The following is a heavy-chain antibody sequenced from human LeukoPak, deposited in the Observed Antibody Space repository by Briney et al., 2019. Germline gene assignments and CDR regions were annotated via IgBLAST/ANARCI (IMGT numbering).Heavy chain of an antibody. CDR2: ISSSGSST. CDR1: GFTFNNYE. D-gene: IGHD1-26*01. CDR3: ARGGVGVHFDY. Sequence: GGSLRLSCAASGFTFNNYEMTWVRQAPGKGLEWVSYISSSGSSTYYADSVKGRFTISRDNTKSSLYLQMNSLRAEDTAVYYCARGGVGVHFDYWGQGTLVTVSS. J-gene: IGHJ4*02. V-gene: IGHV3-48*03.